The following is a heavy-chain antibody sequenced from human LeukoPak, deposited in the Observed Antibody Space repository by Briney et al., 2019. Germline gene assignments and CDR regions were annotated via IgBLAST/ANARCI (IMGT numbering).Heavy chain of an antibody. CDR1: GGSLNHYY. CDR3: ARLEHTDWQYYFDY. CDR2: IFYIGTT. V-gene: IGHV4-59*01. D-gene: IGHD3-9*01. Sequence: KPSETLSLTCTVSGGSLNHYYWSWIRQPPGKGLEYLGYIFYIGTTHYNPSLRRQVTMSVDTSQNQFSLNLASVTPADTAVYFCARLEHTDWQYYFDYWGPGIVVTVSS. J-gene: IGHJ4*01.